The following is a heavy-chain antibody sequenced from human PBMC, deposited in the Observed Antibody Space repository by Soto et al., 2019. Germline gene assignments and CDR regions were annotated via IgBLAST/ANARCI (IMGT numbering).Heavy chain of an antibody. CDR1: GGSISSGGYY. CDR2: IYYSGST. J-gene: IGHJ4*02. D-gene: IGHD6-6*01. V-gene: IGHV4-31*03. Sequence: QVQLQESGPGLVKPSQTLSLTCTVSGGSISSGGYYWSWIRQHPGKGLEWIGYIYYSGSTYYNPSGKTRVTIAVDTSKNQFSLKLRSVTAADTAVYYCARVTTGEARPDYWGQGTLVTVSS. CDR3: ARVTTGEARPDY.